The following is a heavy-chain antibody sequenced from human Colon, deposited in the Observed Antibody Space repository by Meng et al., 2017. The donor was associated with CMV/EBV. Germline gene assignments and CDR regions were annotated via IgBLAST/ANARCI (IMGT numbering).Heavy chain of an antibody. Sequence: ASVKVSCKGSGCSFTTYGISWVRQAPGQGLEWLGWISTYNGNTNYAQKFQGRVTLTTDTSTSTAYMELRSLRSDDTAVYYCARGALDCSGGSCYHREYYDYWGQGTLVTVSS. J-gene: IGHJ4*02. CDR2: ISTYNGNT. CDR1: GCSFTTYG. CDR3: ARGALDCSGGSCYHREYYDY. D-gene: IGHD2-15*01. V-gene: IGHV1-18*01.